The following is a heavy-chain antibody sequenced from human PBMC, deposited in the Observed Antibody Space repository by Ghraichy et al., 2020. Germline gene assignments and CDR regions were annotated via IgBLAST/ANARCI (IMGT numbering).Heavy chain of an antibody. J-gene: IGHJ2*01. CDR2: ISSTGGST. V-gene: IGHV3-23*01. CDR3: AKIAVTGLWYFDL. Sequence: GGSLRLSCAASGFSFSSHGMSWVRQAPGKGPEWVSSISSTGGSTFYTDSVKGRLTISRDNSKNTLYLQMNSLRGEDTAAYYCAKIAVTGLWYFDLWGRGTLVTVSS. CDR1: GFSFSSHG. D-gene: IGHD6-19*01.